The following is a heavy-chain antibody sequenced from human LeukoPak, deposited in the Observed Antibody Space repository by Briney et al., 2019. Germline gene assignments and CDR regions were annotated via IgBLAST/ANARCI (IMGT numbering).Heavy chain of an antibody. D-gene: IGHD1-26*01. CDR1: SGSISSYY. J-gene: IGHJ4*02. CDR3: AGAYSGTYYYFDY. CDR2: VYYSGRI. V-gene: IGHV4-59*01. Sequence: PSETLSLTCTVSSGSISSYYWSWIRQPPGKGLEWIGYVYYSGRINYNPSLKSRVTISLDTSKNQFSLKLRSVTAADTAVYYCAGAYSGTYYYFDYWGQGTPVTVSS.